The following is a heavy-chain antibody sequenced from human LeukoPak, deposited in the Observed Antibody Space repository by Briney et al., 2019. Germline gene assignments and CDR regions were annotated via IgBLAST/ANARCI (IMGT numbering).Heavy chain of an antibody. CDR2: TSGSGDST. D-gene: IGHD6-19*01. J-gene: IGHJ4*02. V-gene: IGHV3-23*01. Sequence: GGSLRLSCAASGFTFSSYAINSVRQAPGTGLEWVSATSGSGDSTFYADSVKGRFTISRDNSKNTLYLQMNSLRAEDTSVYYCAKTPHGYSSGWNYFDYWGQGTLVTVSS. CDR3: AKTPHGYSSGWNYFDY. CDR1: GFTFSSYA.